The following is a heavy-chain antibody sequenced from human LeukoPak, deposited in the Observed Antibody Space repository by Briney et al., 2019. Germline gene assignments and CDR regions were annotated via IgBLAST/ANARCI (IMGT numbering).Heavy chain of an antibody. D-gene: IGHD3-10*01. J-gene: IGHJ3*01. V-gene: IGHV1-2*02. CDR2: INPNSGGT. CDR3: ARDLLLWSF. Sequence: ASVKVSCKASGYTFTSYDINWVRQATGQGLEWMGWINPNSGGTNYAQKFQGRVTMTRDTSISTAYMELSRLRSDDTAVYYCARDLLLWSFWGQGTMVTVSS. CDR1: GYTFTSYD.